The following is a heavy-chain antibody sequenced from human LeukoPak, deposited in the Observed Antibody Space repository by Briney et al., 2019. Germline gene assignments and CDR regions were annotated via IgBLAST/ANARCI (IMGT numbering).Heavy chain of an antibody. CDR1: GFTFSSYT. J-gene: IGHJ5*02. D-gene: IGHD3-22*01. Sequence: GGSLRLSCAASGFTFSSYTMNWVRQAPGKGLEWVSFISTSSNYIYYADSVKGRFTISRDNAKNSLYLQMNSLRAEDTAVYYCARENPRAADSSGYYPNWFDPWGQGTLVTVSS. V-gene: IGHV3-21*01. CDR2: ISTSSNYI. CDR3: ARENPRAADSSGYYPNWFDP.